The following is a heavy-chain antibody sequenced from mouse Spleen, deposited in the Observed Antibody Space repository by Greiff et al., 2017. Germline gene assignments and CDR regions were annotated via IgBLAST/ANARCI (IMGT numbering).Heavy chain of an antibody. CDR2: ISSGGGNT. J-gene: IGHJ2*01. CDR3: ARPDYYGSSYYFDY. D-gene: IGHD1-1*01. CDR1: GFTFSSYA. V-gene: IGHV5-9-3*01. Sequence: EVHLVESGGGLVKPGGSLKLSCAASGFTFSSYAMSWVRQTPEKRLEWVATISSGGGNTYYPDSVKGRFTISRDNAKNTLYLQMSSLKSEDTAMYYCARPDYYGSSYYFDYWGQGTTLTVSS.